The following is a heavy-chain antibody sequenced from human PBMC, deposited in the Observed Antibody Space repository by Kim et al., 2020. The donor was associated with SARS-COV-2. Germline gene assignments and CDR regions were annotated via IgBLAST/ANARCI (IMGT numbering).Heavy chain of an antibody. J-gene: IGHJ4*02. V-gene: IGHV3-23*01. CDR1: GFTFSTSP. CDR2: ISWDGKKT. CDR3: AKGVINSGFDY. Sequence: GGYLRLSCAATGFTFSTSPMGWVRQAPGKGLEWVSRISWDGKKTYYADSVKGRVTMSSDKSKNTVDLHMNSLRVEDTAVYYCAKGVINSGFDYWCQGA. D-gene: IGHD1-26*01.